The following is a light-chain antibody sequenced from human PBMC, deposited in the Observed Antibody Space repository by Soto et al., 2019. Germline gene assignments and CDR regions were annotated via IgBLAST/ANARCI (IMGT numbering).Light chain of an antibody. V-gene: IGKV3-11*01. CDR3: QQRSNWLLT. J-gene: IGKJ4*01. Sequence: EIVLTQSPATLSLSPGERATLSCRASQSVSSYLAWYQQKPGQAPRLLLYDASNRATGIPARFSGSGSGTDFTLTISSLEPEDFAVYYCQQRSNWLLTFGGGTKV. CDR1: QSVSSY. CDR2: DAS.